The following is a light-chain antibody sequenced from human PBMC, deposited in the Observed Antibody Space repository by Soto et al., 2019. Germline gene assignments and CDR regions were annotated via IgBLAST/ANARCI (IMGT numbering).Light chain of an antibody. CDR3: QQYGNSPWT. Sequence: EIVLTQSPGTLSLSPGERATLSCRASQSVSSSFLAWYQQKPGQAPRLLIYGASSRATGIPDRFSGSGSGTDFPLTISSLEPEDFAVYHCQQYGNSPWTFGQGTKVEIK. CDR2: GAS. CDR1: QSVSSSF. V-gene: IGKV3-20*01. J-gene: IGKJ1*01.